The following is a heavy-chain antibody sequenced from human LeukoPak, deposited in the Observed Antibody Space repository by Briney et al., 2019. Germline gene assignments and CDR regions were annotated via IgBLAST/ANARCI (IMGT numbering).Heavy chain of an antibody. Sequence: GGSLRLSCEASGFTFSTYAMTWVRQAPGKGLECVSYISGSGDTTSYADSVKGRFTISRDKSKSTLYLQMNSLRAEDTALYYCATDSGNGYGYGYVDYWGQGTRVTVSS. CDR1: GFTFSTYA. CDR2: ISGSGDTT. V-gene: IGHV3-23*01. CDR3: ATDSGNGYGYGYVDY. J-gene: IGHJ4*02. D-gene: IGHD5-18*01.